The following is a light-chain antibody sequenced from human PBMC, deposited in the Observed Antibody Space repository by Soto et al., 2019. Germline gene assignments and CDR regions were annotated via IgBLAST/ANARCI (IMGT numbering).Light chain of an antibody. CDR2: SNT. V-gene: IGLV1-44*01. CDR1: SSNIGSHT. CDR3: ATWDDILNGVV. J-gene: IGLJ2*01. Sequence: QSVLTQAPSASGTPGQTIAISCSGGSSNIGSHTVNWYQQLPGTAPRLLIYSNTQRPSGVPDRFSGSKSGTSASLAITGLQSDSEGDYYCATWDDILNGVVFGGGTKVTVL.